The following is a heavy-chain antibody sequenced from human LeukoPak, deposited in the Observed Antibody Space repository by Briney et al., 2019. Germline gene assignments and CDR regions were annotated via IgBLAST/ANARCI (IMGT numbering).Heavy chain of an antibody. CDR3: ARHGSDCSSTSCYFLWGHNWFDP. CDR1: GGSISSGSYY. D-gene: IGHD2-2*01. J-gene: IGHJ5*02. CDR2: IYYSGST. V-gene: IGHV4-39*01. Sequence: ASETLSLTCTVSGGSISSGSYYWGWIRQPPGKGLEWIGSIYYSGSTYYNPSLKSRVTISVDTSKNQFSLKLNSVTAADTAVYYCARHGSDCSSTSCYFLWGHNWFDPWGQGTLVTVSS.